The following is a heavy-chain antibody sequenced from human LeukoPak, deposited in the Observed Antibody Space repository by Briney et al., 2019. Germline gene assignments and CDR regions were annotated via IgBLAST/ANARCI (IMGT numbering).Heavy chain of an antibody. CDR3: AKEDIVATYDY. V-gene: IGHV3-33*06. D-gene: IGHD5-12*01. CDR1: GFTFSSYG. CDR2: IWYDGSNK. J-gene: IGHJ4*02. Sequence: PGGSLRLSCAASGFTFSSYGMHWVRQAPGKGLEWVAVIWYDGSNKYYADSVKGRFTISRDNSKNTLYLQMNSLRAEDTAVYYCAKEDIVATYDYWGQGTLVTVSS.